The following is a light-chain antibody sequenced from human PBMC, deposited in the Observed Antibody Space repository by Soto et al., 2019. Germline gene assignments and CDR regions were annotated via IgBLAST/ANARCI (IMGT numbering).Light chain of an antibody. CDR2: GAS. J-gene: IGKJ5*01. Sequence: EIVLAQSPATLSLSPGGRATLSCRSSQSIRVDIAWYQQKPGQAPRLLIYGASTRATGIPARFSGGGSGTDFTLTISSLEPEDSAVYYCQQYNKWPPITFGQGTRLEVK. CDR3: QQYNKWPPIT. CDR1: QSIRVD. V-gene: IGKV3-11*01.